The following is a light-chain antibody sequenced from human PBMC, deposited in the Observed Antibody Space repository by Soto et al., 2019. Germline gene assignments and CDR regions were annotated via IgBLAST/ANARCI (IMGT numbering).Light chain of an antibody. J-gene: IGKJ4*01. CDR3: QQYDNFVLT. CDR2: DAS. V-gene: IGKV1-33*01. Sequence: DIQMTQSPSSLSASVGDRVSITCQASQDIATFLNWYQQKPGKAPKLLIYDASNLKTGVPSRFSGSGSGTDFTLTISSLQPEDIATYYCQQYDNFVLTFGGGTQVEIK. CDR1: QDIATF.